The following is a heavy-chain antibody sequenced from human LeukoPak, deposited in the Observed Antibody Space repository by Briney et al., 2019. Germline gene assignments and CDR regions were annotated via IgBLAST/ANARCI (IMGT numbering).Heavy chain of an antibody. D-gene: IGHD6-13*01. CDR1: GYSFTSYW. J-gene: IGHJ4*02. V-gene: IGHV5-51*01. CDR3: ARHSGAHSSSWYGAPFDY. CDR2: IYPGDSDT. Sequence: GESLKISCKRSGYSFTSYWIGWVRQMPGKGLEWMGIIYPGDSDTRYSPSFQGQVTISADKSISTAYLQWSSLKASDTAMYYCARHSGAHSSSWYGAPFDYWGQGTLVTVSS.